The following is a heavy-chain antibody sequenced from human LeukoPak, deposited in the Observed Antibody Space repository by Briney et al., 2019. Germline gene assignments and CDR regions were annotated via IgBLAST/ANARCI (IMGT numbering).Heavy chain of an antibody. D-gene: IGHD6-19*01. Sequence: GESLKISCKGSGYSFTSYWIGWVRQMPGKGLEWMGIIHPGDSDTRYSPSFQGQVTISADKSISTAYLQWSSLKASDTAMYYCARTKAVSGTQSYFDYWREGTLVTVSP. J-gene: IGHJ4*02. CDR2: IHPGDSDT. CDR3: ARTKAVSGTQSYFDY. V-gene: IGHV5-51*01. CDR1: GYSFTSYW.